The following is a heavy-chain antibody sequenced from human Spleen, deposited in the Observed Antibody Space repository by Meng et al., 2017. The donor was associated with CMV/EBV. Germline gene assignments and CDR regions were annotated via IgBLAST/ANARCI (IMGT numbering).Heavy chain of an antibody. Sequence: GESLKISCVGSGFTFSSYWMSWVRQAPGKGLEWVANIKQDGSEKYYVDSVKGRFTISRDNAKNSLYLQMNSLRAEDTAVYYCASQGATMPNWGQGTLVTVSS. V-gene: IGHV3-7*01. J-gene: IGHJ4*02. CDR2: IKQDGSEK. CDR3: ASQGATMPN. D-gene: IGHD1-26*01. CDR1: GFTFSSYW.